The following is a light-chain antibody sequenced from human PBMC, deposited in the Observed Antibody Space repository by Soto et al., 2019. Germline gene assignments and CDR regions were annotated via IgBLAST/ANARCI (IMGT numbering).Light chain of an antibody. J-gene: IGLJ3*02. CDR3: CSYAGSYTWV. Sequence: QSALTQPRSVSGSPGQSVTISCTGTSSDVGDYNYVSRYQQHPGKAPKLLIYAVNMRPSGVPDRFSGSKSGNTASLTISGLQVEDEADYSCCSYAGSYTWVFGGGTKLTVL. CDR1: SSDVGDYNY. V-gene: IGLV2-11*01. CDR2: AVN.